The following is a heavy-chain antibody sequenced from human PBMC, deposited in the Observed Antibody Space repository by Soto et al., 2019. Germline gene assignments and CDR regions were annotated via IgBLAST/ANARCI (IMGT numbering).Heavy chain of an antibody. D-gene: IGHD2-2*01. CDR2: IGAYNGNT. CDR3: ARDRQEDIVVVPAAVFDY. V-gene: IGHV1-18*01. Sequence: ASVKVSCKASGYTFTSYGISWVRQAPGQGLEWMGWIGAYNGNTNYAQKLQGRVTMTTDTSTSTAYMELRSLRSDDTAVYYCARDRQEDIVVVPAAVFDYWGQGTLVTVSS. CDR1: GYTFTSYG. J-gene: IGHJ4*02.